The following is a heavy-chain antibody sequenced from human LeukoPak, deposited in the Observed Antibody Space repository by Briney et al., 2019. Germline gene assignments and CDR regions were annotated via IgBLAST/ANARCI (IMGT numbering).Heavy chain of an antibody. CDR1: GGSFSGYY. CDR2: INHSGST. Sequence: SETLSLTCAVYGGSFSGYYWSWIRQPPGKGLEWIGEINHSGSTNYNPSLKSRVTISVDKSKNQFSLKLSSVTAADTAVYYCARDRDFDYWGQGTLVTVSS. J-gene: IGHJ4*02. CDR3: ARDRDFDY. V-gene: IGHV4-34*01.